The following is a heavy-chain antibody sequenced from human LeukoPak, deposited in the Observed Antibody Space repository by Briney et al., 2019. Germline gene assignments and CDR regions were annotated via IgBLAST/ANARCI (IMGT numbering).Heavy chain of an antibody. D-gene: IGHD3-22*01. CDR2: ITSRGEST. V-gene: IGHV3-23*01. Sequence: PGGSLRLSCAASGFTFSIYAMSWVRQAPGKGLQWVSSITSRGESTWYVDPVKGRFTITRENSENTLYLQMHSLRAEDTAVYYCVRDRPNYYGSDGHYYRRDGDYWGRGTLVSVSS. CDR3: VRDRPNYYGSDGHYYRRDGDY. CDR1: GFTFSIYA. J-gene: IGHJ4*02.